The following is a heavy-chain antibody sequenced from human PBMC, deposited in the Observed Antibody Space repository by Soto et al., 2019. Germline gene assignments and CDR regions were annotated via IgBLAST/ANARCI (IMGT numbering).Heavy chain of an antibody. CDR3: AREGDIVLVPAAPPYYYYGMDV. Sequence: SETLSLTCAVSGGSISSGGYSWSWIRQPPGKGLEWIGYIYHSGSTYYNPSLKSRVTISVDTSKNQFSLKLSSVTAADTAVYYCAREGDIVLVPAAPPYYYYGMDVWGQGTTVTVSS. CDR1: GGSISSGGYS. D-gene: IGHD2-2*01. V-gene: IGHV4-30-2*01. CDR2: IYHSGST. J-gene: IGHJ6*02.